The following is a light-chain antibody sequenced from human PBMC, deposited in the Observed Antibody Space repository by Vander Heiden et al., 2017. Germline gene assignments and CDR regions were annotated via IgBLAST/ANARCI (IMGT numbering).Light chain of an antibody. Sequence: DIQMTQSPSSLSASVGDRVTITCRASQSISSYLNWYQQKPGKAPKLLIYAASSLQSGVPSRFSRSGSGTDFTLTISSRQPEDFATYYCQQSYSTPPITFGHGTRMEIK. CDR3: QQSYSTPPIT. CDR2: AAS. J-gene: IGKJ5*01. V-gene: IGKV1-39*01. CDR1: QSISSY.